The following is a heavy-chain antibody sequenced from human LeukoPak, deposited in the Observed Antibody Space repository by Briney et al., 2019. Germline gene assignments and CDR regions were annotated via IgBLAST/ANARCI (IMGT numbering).Heavy chain of an antibody. CDR3: ANCGGDCATFDY. Sequence: ESGPTLVKPTQTLTLTCTFSGFSLSTSGVGVGWIRQPPGKALEWLALIYWNDDKRYSPSLKSRLTITKATSKSQVVLTMTNMDPEDTATYYCANCGGDCATFDYWGQGTLVTVSS. J-gene: IGHJ4*02. V-gene: IGHV2-5*01. CDR1: GFSLSTSGVG. CDR2: IYWNDDK. D-gene: IGHD2-21*02.